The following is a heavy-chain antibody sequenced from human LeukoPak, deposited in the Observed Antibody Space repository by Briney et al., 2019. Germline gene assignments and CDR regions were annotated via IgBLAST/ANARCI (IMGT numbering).Heavy chain of an antibody. CDR1: GFTFSSYA. CDR2: ISGSGVST. J-gene: IGHJ6*03. D-gene: IGHD1-14*01. CDR3: AKDFPILSTTQNYYYYMDV. V-gene: IGHV3-23*01. Sequence: PGGSLRLSCAASGFTFSSYAMSWVRQAPGKGLEWVSAISGSGVSTYYTDSVKGRFTISRDNSKNTLYLQMNSLRAEDTAVYYCAKDFPILSTTQNYYYYMDVWGKGTTVTVSS.